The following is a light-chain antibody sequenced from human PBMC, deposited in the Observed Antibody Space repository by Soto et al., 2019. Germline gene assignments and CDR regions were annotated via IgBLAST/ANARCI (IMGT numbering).Light chain of an antibody. J-gene: IGLJ1*01. V-gene: IGLV2-14*01. CDR1: SSDIGAYKY. CDR3: SAYTTGSTLPWV. CDR2: EVR. Sequence: QSALTQPASVSGSPGQSITISCTGTSSDIGAYKYVSWYQQYPGKAPKLIIYEVRNRPSGVSYRFSGSKSGNTASLTISGLQPEDEADYYCSAYTTGSTLPWVFGTGTKVTVL.